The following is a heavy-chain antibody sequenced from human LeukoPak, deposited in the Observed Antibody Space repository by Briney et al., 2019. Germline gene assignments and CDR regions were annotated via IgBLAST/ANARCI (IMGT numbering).Heavy chain of an antibody. CDR2: INHSGST. V-gene: IGHV4-34*01. CDR3: ARYLPNLSPYFGY. CDR1: GGSFSGYY. J-gene: IGHJ4*02. Sequence: NASETLSLTCAVYGGSFSGYYWSWIRQPPGKGLEWIGEINHSGSTNYNPSLKSRVTISVDTSKNQFSLKLSSVTAADTAVYYCARYLPNLSPYFGYWGQGTLVTVSS. D-gene: IGHD3-16*02.